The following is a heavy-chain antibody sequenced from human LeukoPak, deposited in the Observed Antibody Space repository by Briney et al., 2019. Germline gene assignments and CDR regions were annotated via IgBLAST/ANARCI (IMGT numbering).Heavy chain of an antibody. D-gene: IGHD6-13*01. CDR3: ATQSGYTHY. V-gene: IGHV3-23*01. CDR1: GLTFSSYA. Sequence: GALRLSCAASGLTFSSYAMSWVRQAPGKGLEWVSAISGSGGSTYYADSVKGRFTISRDNSKNTLYLQMNSLRAEDTAVYYCATQSGYTHYWGQGTLVTVSS. J-gene: IGHJ4*02. CDR2: ISGSGGST.